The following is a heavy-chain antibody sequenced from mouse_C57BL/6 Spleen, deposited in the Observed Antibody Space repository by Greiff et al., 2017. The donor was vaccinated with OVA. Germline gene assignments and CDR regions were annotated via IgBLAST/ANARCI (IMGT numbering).Heavy chain of an antibody. CDR1: GFTIKDYY. D-gene: IGHD3-2*02. CDR3: TTWGAQAGFAY. Sequence: VQLQQSGAELVRPGASVKLSCTASGFTIKDYYMHWVKQRPEQGLEWIGRIDPEDGDPESAPKFQGKATMTAATSSNTAYLQLSSLTSEDAAVYYCTTWGAQAGFAYWGQGTLVTVSA. CDR2: IDPEDGDP. V-gene: IGHV14-1*01. J-gene: IGHJ3*01.